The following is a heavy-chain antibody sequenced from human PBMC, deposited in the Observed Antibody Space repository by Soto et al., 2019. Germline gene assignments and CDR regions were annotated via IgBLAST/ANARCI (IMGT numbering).Heavy chain of an antibody. V-gene: IGHV3-21*01. D-gene: IGHD5-18*01. Sequence: WGSLRLSCAASGFTFSSYSMNWVRQAPGKGLEWVSSISSSSSYIYYADSVKGRFTISRDNAENSLYLQMNSLRADDTAVYYCASDAADTAMGRVDYWGQGTLVTVSS. CDR2: ISSSSSYI. J-gene: IGHJ4*02. CDR3: ASDAADTAMGRVDY. CDR1: GFTFSSYS.